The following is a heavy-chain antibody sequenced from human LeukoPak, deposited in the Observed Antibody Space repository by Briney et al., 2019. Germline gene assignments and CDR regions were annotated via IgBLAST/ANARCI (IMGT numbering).Heavy chain of an antibody. D-gene: IGHD3-3*01. Sequence: GGSLRLSCAASGLTFSSYWMSWVRQAPGKGLEWVANIKQDGSEKYYVDSVKGRFTISRDNAKNSLYLQMNSLRAEDMAVYYCARDPHPSGSLEWLFPHWFDPWGQGTLVTVSS. CDR1: GLTFSSYW. CDR3: ARDPHPSGSLEWLFPHWFDP. J-gene: IGHJ5*02. CDR2: IKQDGSEK. V-gene: IGHV3-7*01.